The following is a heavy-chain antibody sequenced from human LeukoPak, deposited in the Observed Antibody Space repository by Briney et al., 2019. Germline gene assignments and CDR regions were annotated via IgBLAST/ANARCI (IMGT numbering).Heavy chain of an antibody. J-gene: IGHJ6*03. V-gene: IGHV1-2*02. D-gene: IGHD2-15*01. CDR3: ARDGRYCSGGSCYYYYYMDV. CDR2: INPNSGGT. CDR1: GYTFTGYY. Sequence: ASVKVSCKASGYTFTGYYMHWVRQAPGQGLEWMGWINPNSGGTNYAQKFQGRVTVTRDTSISTAYMELSRLRSDDTAVYYCARDGRYCSGGSCYYYYYMDVWGKGTTVTVSS.